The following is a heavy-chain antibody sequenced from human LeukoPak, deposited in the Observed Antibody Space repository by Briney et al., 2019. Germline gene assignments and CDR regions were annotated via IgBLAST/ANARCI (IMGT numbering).Heavy chain of an antibody. J-gene: IGHJ4*02. CDR1: GYTFTGYY. CDR2: INPNSGGT. Sequence: ASVKVSRKASGYTFTGYYMHWVRQAPGQGLEWMGWINPNSGGTNYAQKFQGRVTMTRDTSISTAYMELSRLRSDDTAVYYCARTDPYYYDSSGYYSSHFDYWGQGTLVTVSS. CDR3: ARTDPYYYDSSGYYSSHFDY. V-gene: IGHV1-2*02. D-gene: IGHD3-22*01.